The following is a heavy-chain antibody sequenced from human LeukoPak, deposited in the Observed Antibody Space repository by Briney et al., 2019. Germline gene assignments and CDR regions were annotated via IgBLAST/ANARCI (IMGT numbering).Heavy chain of an antibody. V-gene: IGHV7-4-1*02. J-gene: IGHJ4*02. D-gene: IGHD3-10*01. Sequence: GRFVFSLDTSVNTAYLQITSLKAEDTAVYYCARVLAMVRGAPFDYWGQGTLVTVSS. CDR3: ARVLAMVRGAPFDY.